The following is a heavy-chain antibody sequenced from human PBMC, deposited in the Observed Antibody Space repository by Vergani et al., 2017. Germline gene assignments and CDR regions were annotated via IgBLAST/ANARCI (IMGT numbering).Heavy chain of an antibody. J-gene: IGHJ4*02. CDR1: GFTFSSYS. V-gene: IGHV3-21*01. Sequence: EVKLVESGGGLVKPGGSLRLSCAASGFTFSSYSMNWVRQAPGKGLEWVSSISSSSSYIYYADSVKGRFTLSRDNAKNSLYLQMNSLRAEYTAVYYCARAWVGVTTDFDYWGQGTLVTVSS. D-gene: IGHD4-11*01. CDR3: ARAWVGVTTDFDY. CDR2: ISSSSSYI.